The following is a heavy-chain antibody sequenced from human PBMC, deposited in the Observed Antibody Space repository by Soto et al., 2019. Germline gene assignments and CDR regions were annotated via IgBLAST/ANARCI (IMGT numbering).Heavy chain of an antibody. J-gene: IGHJ4*02. Sequence: ASVKVSCKASGYTFTSYAMHWVRQAPGQRLEWMGWINAGNGNTKYSQKFQGRVTITRDTSASTAYMELSSLRSEDTAVYYCARDYESIAVAGYFDYWGQGTLVTVSS. V-gene: IGHV1-3*01. CDR2: INAGNGNT. CDR1: GYTFTSYA. D-gene: IGHD6-19*01. CDR3: ARDYESIAVAGYFDY.